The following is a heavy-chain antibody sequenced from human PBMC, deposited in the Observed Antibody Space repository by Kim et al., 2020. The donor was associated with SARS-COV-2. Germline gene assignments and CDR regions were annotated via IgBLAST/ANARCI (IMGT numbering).Heavy chain of an antibody. CDR2: IWYDGSNK. V-gene: IGHV3-33*01. CDR3: ARDPRTFYDFWSGYSDNWCDP. D-gene: IGHD3-3*01. J-gene: IGHJ5*02. Sequence: GGSLRLSCEVSGFKFSNYGMHWVRQAPGKGLEWVAGIWYDGSNKHYTDSVKGRFTVSRDNSNNSLFLQINRLRVEDTAMYYCARDPRTFYDFWSGYSDNWCDPWGQGTLAT. CDR1: GFKFSNYG.